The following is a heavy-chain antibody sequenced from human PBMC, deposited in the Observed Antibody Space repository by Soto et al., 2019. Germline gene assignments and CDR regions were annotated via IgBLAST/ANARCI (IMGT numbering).Heavy chain of an antibody. Sequence: QVQLVESGGGVVQPGRSLRLSCVASGFTFTTYAMQWVRQAPGKGLEWVAVISSDVSNTYYADSVKGRFTISRDNSKNTLYLQMSILRAEDTAVYFCARDLWSEGFGERFGYWGQGTLVTVSS. D-gene: IGHD3-10*01. V-gene: IGHV3-30-3*01. CDR1: GFTFTTYA. J-gene: IGHJ4*02. CDR3: ARDLWSEGFGERFGY. CDR2: ISSDVSNT.